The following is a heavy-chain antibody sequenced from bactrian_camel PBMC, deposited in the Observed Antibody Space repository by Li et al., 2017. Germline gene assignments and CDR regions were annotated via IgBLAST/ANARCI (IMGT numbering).Heavy chain of an antibody. CDR3: ASPSGDNRYNLAP. CDR1: GFIFSTFA. CDR2: IGTGGTT. J-gene: IGHJ6*01. Sequence: VQLVESGGDLVQPGGSLRLSCAASGFIFSTFAMSWVRQAPGKGLEWLSVIGTGGTTYYSDSVKGRFTISRDNAKNTLYLQLNSLKTEDTAVYYCASPSGDNRYNLAPWGQGTQVTVS. D-gene: IGHD8*01. V-gene: IGHV3S31*01.